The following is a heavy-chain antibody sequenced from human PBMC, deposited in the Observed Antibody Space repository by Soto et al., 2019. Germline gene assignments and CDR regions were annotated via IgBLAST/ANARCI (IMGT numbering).Heavy chain of an antibody. J-gene: IGHJ5*02. CDR2: IFPSDSDT. Sequence: GESLKISCRTSGYRFISYWIAWVRQMPGKGLEWMGIIFPSDSDTRYSPSFQGQATISADRSTSTVFLQWASLKASDTAVYFCARKDKSGYFNWFDPWGQGTLVTVSS. V-gene: IGHV5-51*01. CDR3: ARKDKSGYFNWFDP. CDR1: GYRFISYW. D-gene: IGHD3-22*01.